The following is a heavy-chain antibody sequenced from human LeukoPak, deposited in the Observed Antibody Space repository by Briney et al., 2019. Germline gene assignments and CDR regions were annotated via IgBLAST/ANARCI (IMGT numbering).Heavy chain of an antibody. Sequence: ASVKVSCKASGYTFTSYGISWVRQAPRQGLEWMGWISAYNGNTNYAQKLQGRVTMTTDTSTSTAYMELRSLRSDDTAVYYCARKYCSGGSCYVDPNYYYYMDVWGKGTTVTVSS. CDR3: ARKYCSGGSCYVDPNYYYYMDV. J-gene: IGHJ6*03. D-gene: IGHD2-15*01. V-gene: IGHV1-18*01. CDR2: ISAYNGNT. CDR1: GYTFTSYG.